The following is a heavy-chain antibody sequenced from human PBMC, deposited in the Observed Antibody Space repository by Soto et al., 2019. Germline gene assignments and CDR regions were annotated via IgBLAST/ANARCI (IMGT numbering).Heavy chain of an antibody. CDR2: IIPIFGTA. J-gene: IGHJ6*02. CDR3: ARVNRRGYSYGYGMDV. V-gene: IGHV1-69*01. CDR1: GGIFSSYA. Sequence: QVQLVQSGAEVKKPGSSVKVSCKASGGIFSSYAISWVRQAPEQGVEWMGGIIPIFGTANYAQKFQGRVTITADESTSTAYMELSSLRSEDTAVSFCARVNRRGYSYGYGMDVWGQGTTVTVSS. D-gene: IGHD5-18*01.